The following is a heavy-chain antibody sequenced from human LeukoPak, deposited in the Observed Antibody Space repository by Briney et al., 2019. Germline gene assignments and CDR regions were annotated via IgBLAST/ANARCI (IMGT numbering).Heavy chain of an antibody. Sequence: GGSLRLSCAASGFTFNNYWMHWVRQAPGKGLVWVSRINSDGSSTSYADSVKGRLTISRDNAKNTLYLQMNSLRAEDTAVYYCARDGLDYGMDVWGQGTTVTVSS. CDR2: INSDGSST. CDR3: ARDGLDYGMDV. D-gene: IGHD2-2*03. J-gene: IGHJ6*02. CDR1: GFTFNNYW. V-gene: IGHV3-74*01.